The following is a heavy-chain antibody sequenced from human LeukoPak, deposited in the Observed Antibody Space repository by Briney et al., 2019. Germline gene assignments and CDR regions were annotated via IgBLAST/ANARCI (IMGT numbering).Heavy chain of an antibody. CDR1: GFTFSSYW. J-gene: IGHJ3*02. CDR2: IKQDGSEK. V-gene: IGHV3-7*03. CDR3: AKPIWSGYYEAFDI. D-gene: IGHD3-3*01. Sequence: PGGSLRLSCAASGFTFSSYWMSWVRQAPGKGLEWVANIKQDGSEKYYVDSVKGRFTISRDNFKNMLFLQMNSLRAEDTAVYYCAKPIWSGYYEAFDIWGQGTMVTVSS.